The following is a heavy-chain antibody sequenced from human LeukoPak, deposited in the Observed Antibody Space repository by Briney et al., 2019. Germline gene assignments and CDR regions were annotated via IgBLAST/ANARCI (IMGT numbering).Heavy chain of an antibody. CDR2: INSDGSST. D-gene: IGHD4-17*01. J-gene: IGHJ4*02. CDR1: GFTFSNYW. V-gene: IGHV3-74*01. Sequence: GGSLRLSCAASGFTFSNYWMHWVRQAPGKGLVWVSRINSDGSSTTSADSVKGRFTISRDNAKNTLYLQMNSLRAEDTAVYYCAKGGATVIDYWGQGTMATVSS. CDR3: AKGGATVIDY.